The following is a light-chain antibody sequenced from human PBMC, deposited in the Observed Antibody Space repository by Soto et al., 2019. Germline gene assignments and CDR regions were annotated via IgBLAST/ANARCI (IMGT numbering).Light chain of an antibody. CDR2: SDN. CDR3: AAWDDSLNALV. CDR1: SSNIGNNP. Sequence: QSVLTQPPSASGTPGQRVTISCSGSSSNIGNNPVNWYQQLPGTAPRLLIYSDNQRPSGVPDRFSGSKSGTSGSLAISGLQSVDEADYDCAAWDDSLNALVFGGGTKLTVL. V-gene: IGLV1-44*01. J-gene: IGLJ2*01.